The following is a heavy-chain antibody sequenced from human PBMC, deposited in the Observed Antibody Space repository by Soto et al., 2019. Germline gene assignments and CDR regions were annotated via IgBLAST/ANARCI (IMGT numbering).Heavy chain of an antibody. CDR1: GFIFSNAW. J-gene: IGHJ4*02. CDR3: ARCRDGYRYYFES. D-gene: IGHD5-12*01. Sequence: PGGSLRLSCAASGFIFSNAWMNWVRQAPGKDLEWISSISTSSSNVYYADSVKGRFTISRDNAKSSLYLQMNGLRAEDTAVYYCARCRDGYRYYFESWGQGTLVTVSS. V-gene: IGHV3-21*04. CDR2: ISTSSSNV.